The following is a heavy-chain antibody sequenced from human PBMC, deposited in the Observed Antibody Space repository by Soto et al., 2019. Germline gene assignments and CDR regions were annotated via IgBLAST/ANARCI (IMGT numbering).Heavy chain of an antibody. D-gene: IGHD6-6*01. J-gene: IGHJ5*02. Sequence: QVQLQQSGPGLVKPSQTLSLTRAISGDSVSSNSAAWNWIRQSPSRGLEWLGRTYYRSKWYNDYAVSVKSRITINPDTSKNQFSLQLNSVTPEDTAVYYCARVQGYSSSSRRNWFDPWGQGTLVTVSS. V-gene: IGHV6-1*01. CDR1: GDSVSSNSAA. CDR3: ARVQGYSSSSRRNWFDP. CDR2: TYYRSKWYN.